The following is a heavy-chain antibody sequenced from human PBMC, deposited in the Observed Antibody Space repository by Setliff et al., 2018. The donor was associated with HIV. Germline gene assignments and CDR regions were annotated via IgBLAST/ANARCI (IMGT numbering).Heavy chain of an antibody. J-gene: IGHJ6*03. CDR3: ARVQVGDPYYSYYYMDV. Sequence: GASVKVSCKASGYTFTSYYMHWVRQAPGQGLEWMGIINPSGGSTSYAQKFQGRVTMTRDTSTSTVYMELSSLRSEDTAVYYCARVQVGDPYYSYYYMDVWGEGTTVTVSS. CDR2: INPSGGST. V-gene: IGHV1-46*01. D-gene: IGHD2-8*02. CDR1: GYTFTSYY.